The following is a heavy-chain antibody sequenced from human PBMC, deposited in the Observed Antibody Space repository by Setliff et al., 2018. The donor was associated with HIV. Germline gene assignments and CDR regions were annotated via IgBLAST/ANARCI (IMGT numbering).Heavy chain of an antibody. CDR3: ARDPPGYGDSKDY. Sequence: PSETLSLTCSVSGGSVGSGSYYWSWIRQSPGKGLEWLGYIYYSGSTTYNPSLRSRVTISIDTSKNQFSPNLRSVTAADTAVYYCARDPPGYGDSKDYWGQGKLVTVSS. V-gene: IGHV4-61*01. J-gene: IGHJ4*02. D-gene: IGHD4-17*01. CDR2: IYYSGST. CDR1: GGSVGSGSYY.